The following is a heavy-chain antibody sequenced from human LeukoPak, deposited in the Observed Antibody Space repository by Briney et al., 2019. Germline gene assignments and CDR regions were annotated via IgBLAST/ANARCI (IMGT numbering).Heavy chain of an antibody. CDR3: ARAGDREYYFDY. V-gene: IGHV4-39*07. Sequence: PSETLSLTCTVSGGFISRNSFYWGWIRQPPGKGLEWIGSIYYSGTTYYNPSLKSRVTISVDTSKNQFSLKLSSVTAADTAVYYCARAGDREYYFDYWGQGTLVTVSS. CDR1: GGFISRNSFY. CDR2: IYYSGTT. D-gene: IGHD3-10*01. J-gene: IGHJ4*02.